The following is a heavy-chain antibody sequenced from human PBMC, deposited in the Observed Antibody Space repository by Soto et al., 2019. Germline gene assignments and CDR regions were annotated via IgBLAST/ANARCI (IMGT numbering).Heavy chain of an antibody. CDR1: GFTFSDYY. CDR2: ISSSGSTK. CDR3: ARDRWGSGYFSYGMDV. D-gene: IGHD3-22*01. J-gene: IGHJ6*02. V-gene: IGHV3-11*01. Sequence: QVQLVESGGGLVQPGGSLRLSCAASGFTFSDYYMSWIRQAPGKGLEWISHISSSGSTKYYADSVKGRFTISRDNAKNSLFLQMNSLRAEDTAVYYCARDRWGSGYFSYGMDVWGQGTTVTVSS.